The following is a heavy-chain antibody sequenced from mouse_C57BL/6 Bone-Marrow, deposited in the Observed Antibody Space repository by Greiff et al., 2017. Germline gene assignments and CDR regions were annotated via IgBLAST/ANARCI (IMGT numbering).Heavy chain of an antibody. V-gene: IGHV1-19*01. J-gene: IGHJ4*01. CDR1: GYTFTDYY. CDR2: INPYNGGT. Sequence: EVQLVESGPVLVKPGASVKMSCKASGYTFTDYYMNWVKQSHGKSLEWIGVINPYNGGTSYNQKFKGKATLTVDKSSSTAYMEHNSLTSEDSAVYYCERDWVYAMDYWGQGTSVTVSS. D-gene: IGHD4-1*01. CDR3: ERDWVYAMDY.